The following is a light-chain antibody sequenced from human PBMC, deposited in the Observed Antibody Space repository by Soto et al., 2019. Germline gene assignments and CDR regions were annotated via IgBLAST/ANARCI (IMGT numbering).Light chain of an antibody. CDR2: GAS. Sequence: EIVMTQSPATLSVSPGERATLSCRASQSVSSNLAWYQQKPGQAPRLLIYGASTRATGIPARFSGSGSGTEFTLTISSLHSEDFAFYDCQQYNSWPPWTFGQGTKVEIK. CDR1: QSVSSN. CDR3: QQYNSWPPWT. J-gene: IGKJ1*01. V-gene: IGKV3-15*01.